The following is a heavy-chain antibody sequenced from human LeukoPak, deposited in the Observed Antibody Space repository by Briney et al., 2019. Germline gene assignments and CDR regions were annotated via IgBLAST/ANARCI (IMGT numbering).Heavy chain of an antibody. CDR1: GFSFRDFA. Sequence: GGSLRLSCAASGFSFRDFAMTWVRQAPGKGLEWVSRINSDGSSTSYADSVKGRFTISRDNAKNTLYLQMNSLRAEDTAVYYCATDTAMAALDYWGQGTLVTVSS. CDR3: ATDTAMAALDY. J-gene: IGHJ4*02. D-gene: IGHD5-18*01. V-gene: IGHV3-74*01. CDR2: INSDGSST.